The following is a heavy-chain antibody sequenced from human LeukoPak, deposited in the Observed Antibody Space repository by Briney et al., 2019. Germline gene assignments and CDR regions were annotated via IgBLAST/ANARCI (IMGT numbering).Heavy chain of an antibody. CDR2: IIPIFGTA. J-gene: IGHJ1*01. CDR3: ARAFCNATSCYEYFHH. Sequence: GASVKVSCKASGGTFSSYAISWVRQAPAQGLEWMGGIIPIFGTANYAQKFQGRVTITADESTSTVYMELSSLRSVDTAVYYCARAFCNATSCYEYFHHWGQGTLVTVSS. D-gene: IGHD2-2*01. CDR1: GGTFSSYA. V-gene: IGHV1-69*13.